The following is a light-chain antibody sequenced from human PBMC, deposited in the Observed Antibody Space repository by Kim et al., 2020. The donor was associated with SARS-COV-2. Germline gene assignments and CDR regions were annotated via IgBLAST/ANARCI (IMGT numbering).Light chain of an antibody. Sequence: QSVLTQPPSASGTPGQSVTISCSGTSSDVGNYNYVSWYQQHPGKAPKVIIYEVNKRPSGVPERFSGAKSGNTASLTVSGLQAEDEADYYCSSYVGTDSPYVFGTGTKVTVL. CDR1: SSDVGNYNY. V-gene: IGLV2-8*01. CDR2: EVN. J-gene: IGLJ1*01. CDR3: SSYVGTDSPYV.